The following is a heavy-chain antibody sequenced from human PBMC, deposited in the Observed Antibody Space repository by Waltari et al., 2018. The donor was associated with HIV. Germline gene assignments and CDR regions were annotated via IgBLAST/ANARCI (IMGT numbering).Heavy chain of an antibody. CDR3: AKSIAAADDIDY. CDR1: GFTFSSYA. CDR2: ISYDGSNK. D-gene: IGHD6-13*01. Sequence: QVQLVESGGGVVQPGRSLRLSCAASGFTFSSYAMHWVRQAPGKGLEWVAVISYDGSNKYYADSVKGRFTISRDNSKNTLYLQMNSLRAEDTAVYYCAKSIAAADDIDYWGQGTLVTVSS. V-gene: IGHV3-30*01. J-gene: IGHJ4*02.